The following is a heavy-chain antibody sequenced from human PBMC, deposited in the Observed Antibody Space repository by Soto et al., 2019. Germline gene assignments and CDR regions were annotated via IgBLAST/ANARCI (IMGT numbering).Heavy chain of an antibody. J-gene: IGHJ6*02. CDR2: IYYSVST. Sequence: QVQLQGSGPRLVKPSQTLSLTCSVSGASISSGAYFWAWIRHHPGKGLEWVGYIYYSVSTSYTYQNQSIQSRVTISVDTSKRLSSLRLTSVPAADTATYHCERDKCPDTYGQTRIPDYSYAMDDWGQGTMVIVSS. V-gene: IGHV4-31*03. D-gene: IGHD5-18*01. CDR3: ERDKCPDTYGQTRIPDYSYAMDD. CDR1: GASISSGAYF.